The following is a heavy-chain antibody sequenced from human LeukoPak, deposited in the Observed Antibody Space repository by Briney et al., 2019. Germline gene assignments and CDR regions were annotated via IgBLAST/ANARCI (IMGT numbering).Heavy chain of an antibody. CDR1: GYTFTSYA. D-gene: IGHD3-3*01. V-gene: IGHV7-4-1*02. J-gene: IGHJ6*03. CDR2: INTNTGNP. Sequence: ASVKVSCKASGYTFTSYAMNWVRQAPGQGLEWMGWINTNTGNPTYAQGFTGRFVFSLDTSVSTAYLQISSLKAEDTAVYYCARRSYDFWSGYWGVGDYYYYMDVWGKGTTVTVSS. CDR3: ARRSYDFWSGYWGVGDYYYYMDV.